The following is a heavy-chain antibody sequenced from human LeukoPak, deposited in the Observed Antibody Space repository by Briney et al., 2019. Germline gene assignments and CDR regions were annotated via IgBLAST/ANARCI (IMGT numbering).Heavy chain of an antibody. D-gene: IGHD3-3*01. CDR3: ARRGYDFWSGYYFDY. V-gene: IGHV4-59*08. Sequence: SETLSLTCTVSGSSISSYYWSWIRQPPGKGLEWIGYIYYSGSTNYNPSLRSRVTISVDTSKNQFSLKLSSVTAADTAVYYCARRGYDFWSGYYFDYWGQGTLVTVSS. J-gene: IGHJ4*02. CDR2: IYYSGST. CDR1: GSSISSYY.